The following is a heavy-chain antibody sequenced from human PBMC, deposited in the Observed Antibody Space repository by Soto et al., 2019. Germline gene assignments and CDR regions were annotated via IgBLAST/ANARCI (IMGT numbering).Heavy chain of an antibody. CDR2: INHSGST. CDR1: GGSFSGYY. J-gene: IGHJ6*04. D-gene: IGHD3-9*01. CDR3: ARTRVGYDISTGYYPLCYYYGMDV. V-gene: IGHV4-34*01. Sequence: PSETLSLTCAVYGGSFSGYYWSWIRQPPGKGLEWIGEINHSGSTNYNPSLKSRVTISVDTSKNQFSLKLSSVNAEDTAVYYCARTRVGYDISTGYYPLCYYYGMDVWGKGTKVTVS.